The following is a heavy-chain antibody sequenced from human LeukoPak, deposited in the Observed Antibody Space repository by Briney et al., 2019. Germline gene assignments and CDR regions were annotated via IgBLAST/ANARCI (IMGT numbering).Heavy chain of an antibody. CDR3: ARRYMEHHDFWSGYYSWFDP. V-gene: IGHV1-2*02. J-gene: IGHJ5*02. Sequence: GASVKVSCKASGFTFTGYYIHWVRQAPGQGLEWMGWINPNSGDRHYAQKFQGRVTMTRDTSINTAYMELTRLRSDDTAVYYCARRYMEHHDFWSGYYSWFDPWGQGTLVSVSS. CDR1: GFTFTGYY. CDR2: INPNSGDR. D-gene: IGHD3-3*01.